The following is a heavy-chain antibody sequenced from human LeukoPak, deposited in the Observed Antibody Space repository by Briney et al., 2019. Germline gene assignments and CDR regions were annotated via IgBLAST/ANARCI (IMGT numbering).Heavy chain of an antibody. Sequence: GGSLRLSCAATGFTFSNYAIHWGRQAPGKGLEWVAFISDDGSRQHCADSVKGRFTISRDNSKNTLNLQMNSLRAEDTAVYYCVKDRTGTYTLDYWGQGTLVTVSS. V-gene: IGHV3-30-3*01. D-gene: IGHD3-10*01. CDR1: GFTFSNYA. J-gene: IGHJ4*02. CDR3: VKDRTGTYTLDY. CDR2: ISDDGSRQ.